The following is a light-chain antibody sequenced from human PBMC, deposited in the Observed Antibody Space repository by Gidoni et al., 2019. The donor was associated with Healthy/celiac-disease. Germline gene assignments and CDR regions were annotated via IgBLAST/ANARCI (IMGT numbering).Light chain of an antibody. CDR1: QSISSP. V-gene: IGKV1-39*01. CDR3: QQSYSTPFT. CDR2: AAS. J-gene: IGKJ3*01. Sequence: DIQMTQSPSSLSASVGDRVTITCRASQSISSPLNWYQQKPGKAPKLLIYAASSLQSGVPSRFSGSGSGTDFTLTISSLQPEDFATYYCQQSYSTPFTFGPGTKVDIK.